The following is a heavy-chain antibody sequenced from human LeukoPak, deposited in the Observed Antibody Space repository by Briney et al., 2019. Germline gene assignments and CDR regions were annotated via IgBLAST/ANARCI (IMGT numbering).Heavy chain of an antibody. Sequence: GGSLRLSCAASGFTVSSNYMSWVRQAPGKGLGWVSVIYSGGRTYYADSVKGRFTISRDNSKNTLYLQMNSLRAEDSAVYYCARGYTFGHDAFDIWGQGTMVTVSS. D-gene: IGHD5-18*01. V-gene: IGHV3-53*01. CDR2: IYSGGRT. J-gene: IGHJ3*02. CDR1: GFTVSSNY. CDR3: ARGYTFGHDAFDI.